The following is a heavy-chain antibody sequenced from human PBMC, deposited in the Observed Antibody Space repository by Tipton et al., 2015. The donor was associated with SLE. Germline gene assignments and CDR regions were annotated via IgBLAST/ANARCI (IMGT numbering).Heavy chain of an antibody. Sequence: TLSLTCTVSGASINSYYWSWIRQPPGKGLEWLGYVFYSGSTSCHPSLKTRVTISIDTSKNQFSLKLTSVTAADTAIYYCARGSDIFGFCDHWGQGTPVTVSS. J-gene: IGHJ4*02. CDR2: VFYSGST. CDR3: ARGSDIFGFCDH. D-gene: IGHD3-3*02. CDR1: GASINSYY. V-gene: IGHV4-59*12.